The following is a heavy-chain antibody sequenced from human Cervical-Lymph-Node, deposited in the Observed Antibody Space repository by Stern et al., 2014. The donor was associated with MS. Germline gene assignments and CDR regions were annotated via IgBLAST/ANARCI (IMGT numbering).Heavy chain of an antibody. D-gene: IGHD2-15*01. CDR1: GGSISSGSYY. Sequence: VQLEESGPGLVKPSQTLSLTCTVSGGSISSGSYYWSWIRQPAGKGLEWMGRIYTSGSTNYNPSPKSRVTKSVDTPKNQLSLELGFVTAADTAVYYCARDRDSDFFDYWGQGTLVTVSS. CDR3: ARDRDSDFFDY. J-gene: IGHJ4*02. CDR2: IYTSGST. V-gene: IGHV4-61*02.